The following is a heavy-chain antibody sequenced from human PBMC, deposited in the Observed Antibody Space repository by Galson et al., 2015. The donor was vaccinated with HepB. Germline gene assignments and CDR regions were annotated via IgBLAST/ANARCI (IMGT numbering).Heavy chain of an antibody. CDR3: ARDMGDPQEGIAATFDY. CDR1: GFTFSSYA. D-gene: IGHD6-13*01. CDR2: ISYDGSNK. Sequence: SLRLSCAASGFTFSSYAMHWVRQAPGKGLEWVAVISYDGSNKYYADSVKGRFTISRDNSKNTLYLQMNSLRAEDTAVYYCARDMGDPQEGIAATFDYWGQGTLVTVSS. J-gene: IGHJ4*02. V-gene: IGHV3-30-3*01.